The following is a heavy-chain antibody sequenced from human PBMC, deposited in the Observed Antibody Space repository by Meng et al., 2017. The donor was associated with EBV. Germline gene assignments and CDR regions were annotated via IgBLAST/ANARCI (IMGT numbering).Heavy chain of an antibody. D-gene: IGHD1-20*01. CDR3: ARATDNWNDGPYY. V-gene: IGHV1-69*01. CDR2: FLPRLGAP. CDR1: GAPFRDYY. J-gene: IGHJ4*02. Sequence: QWQVVGSAAEVKKPGSSVMACCKASGAPFRDYYISWVRQAPGQGLEWLGGFLPRLGAPNYAQKFHGRVTITADESTSTAYMELSSLRSEDTAVYYCARATDNWNDGPYYWGQGTLVTVSS.